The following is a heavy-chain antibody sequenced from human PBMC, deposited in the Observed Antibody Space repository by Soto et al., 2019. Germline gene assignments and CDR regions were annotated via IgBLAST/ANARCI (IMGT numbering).Heavy chain of an antibody. CDR2: IYYSGST. CDR3: AREKYYGSGVMDV. D-gene: IGHD3-10*01. J-gene: IGHJ6*02. CDR1: GGSISSYY. V-gene: IGHV4-59*01. Sequence: ASETLSLTCTVSGGSISSYYWSWIRQPPGKGLEWIGYIYYSGSTNCNPSLKSRVTISVDTSKNQFSLKLSSVTAADTAVYYCAREKYYGSGVMDVWGQGTTVTVS.